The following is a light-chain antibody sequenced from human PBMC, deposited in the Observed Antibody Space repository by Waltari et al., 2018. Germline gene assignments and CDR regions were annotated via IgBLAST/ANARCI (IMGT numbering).Light chain of an antibody. J-gene: IGLJ2*01. Sequence: QSALTQPASVSGSPGQSITISCTGTSSAVGSFNLVSWYQLLPGKAPKLLISEVNKRPSGVSNRFFGSKSGITDSLTISGLQTGDEADYYCCSYAGSTSYVVFGGGTKLTVL. V-gene: IGLV2-23*02. CDR1: SSAVGSFNL. CDR3: CSYAGSTSYVV. CDR2: EVN.